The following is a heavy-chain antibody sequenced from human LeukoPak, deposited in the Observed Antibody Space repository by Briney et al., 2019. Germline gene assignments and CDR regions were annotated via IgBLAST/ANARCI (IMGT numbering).Heavy chain of an antibody. CDR2: IRYDGSNK. V-gene: IGHV3-30*02. Sequence: PGGSLRLSCAASGFTFSSYGMHWVRQAPGKGLEWVAFIRYDGSNKYYADSVKGRFTISRDNSKNTLYLQMNSLRAEDTAVYYCAKGAARLYYFDYWGQGTLVTVSS. CDR3: AKGAARLYYFDY. CDR1: GFTFSSYG. D-gene: IGHD6-6*01. J-gene: IGHJ4*02.